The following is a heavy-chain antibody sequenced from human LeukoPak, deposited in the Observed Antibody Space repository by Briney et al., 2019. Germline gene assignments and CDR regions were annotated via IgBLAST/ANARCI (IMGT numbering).Heavy chain of an antibody. D-gene: IGHD5-12*01. J-gene: IGHJ4*02. V-gene: IGHV3-21*01. CDR3: ARSSGYDLGSPSFDY. CDR1: GFTFSSYS. CDR2: ISSNSSYI. Sequence: PGGSLRLSCAASGFTFSSYSMNWVRQAPGKGLEWVSSISSNSSYIYYADSVKGRFTISRDNAKNSLYLQMNSLRAEDTAVYYCARSSGYDLGSPSFDYWGQGTLVTVSS.